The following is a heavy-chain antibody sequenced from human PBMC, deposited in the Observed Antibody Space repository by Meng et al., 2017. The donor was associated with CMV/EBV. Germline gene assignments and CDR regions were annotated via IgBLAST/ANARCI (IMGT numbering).Heavy chain of an antibody. J-gene: IGHJ6*02. Sequence: GESLILSCAASGFTFSSYSMNWVRQAPGKWLEWVSSISSSSSHIYYADSVKGRFTISRDNAKNSLYLQMNSLRAEDTAVYYCARADAIVVVPAAILDYYYGMDVWGQGTTVTVSS. CDR1: GFTFSSYS. D-gene: IGHD2-2*01. V-gene: IGHV3-21*01. CDR3: ARADAIVVVPAAILDYYYGMDV. CDR2: ISSSSSHI.